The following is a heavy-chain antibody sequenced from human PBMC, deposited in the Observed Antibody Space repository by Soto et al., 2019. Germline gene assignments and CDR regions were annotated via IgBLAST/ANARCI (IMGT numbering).Heavy chain of an antibody. CDR2: VYDLDGT. CDR1: GLTVSGKKY. V-gene: IGHV3-53*01. D-gene: IGHD3-10*01. J-gene: IGHJ4*02. CDR3: ARVGTYYGSGSPYYSDY. Sequence: DVHLVESGGGLIQPGGSLRLSCVASGLTVSGKKYVAWVRQAPGKGPEWVSGVYDLDGTYYADSMKGRFTISRDNAKNSLYLQMNSLRAEDTAVYYCARVGTYYGSGSPYYSDYWGQGTLVTVSS.